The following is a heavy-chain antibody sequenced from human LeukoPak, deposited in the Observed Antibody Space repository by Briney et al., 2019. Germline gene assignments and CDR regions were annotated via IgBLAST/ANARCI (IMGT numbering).Heavy chain of an antibody. CDR3: ARDLTTYYDFWSGYSRRGTKNSFDY. V-gene: IGHV3-48*01. CDR1: GFTFSNYG. Sequence: GGSLRLSCVASGFTFSNYGMHWVRQAPGKGLEWVSYISSSSSTIYYADSVKGRFTISRDNAKNSLYLQMNSLRAEDTAVYYCARDLTTYYDFWSGYSRRGTKNSFDYWGQGTLVTVSS. J-gene: IGHJ4*02. CDR2: ISSSSSTI. D-gene: IGHD3-3*01.